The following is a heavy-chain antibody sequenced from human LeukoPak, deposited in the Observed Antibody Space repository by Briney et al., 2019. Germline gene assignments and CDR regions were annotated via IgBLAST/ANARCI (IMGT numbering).Heavy chain of an antibody. J-gene: IGHJ6*03. CDR2: ISSSSSYI. V-gene: IGHV3-21*01. CDR1: GFTFSSYS. CDR3: ARTSTIYYYYMDV. Sequence: GGSLRLSCAASGFTFSSYSMNWVRQAPGKGLEWVSSISSSSSYIYYADSVKGRFTISRDNARNSLYLQMNSLRAEDTAVYYCARTSTIYYYYMDVWGKGTTVTISS. D-gene: IGHD5-24*01.